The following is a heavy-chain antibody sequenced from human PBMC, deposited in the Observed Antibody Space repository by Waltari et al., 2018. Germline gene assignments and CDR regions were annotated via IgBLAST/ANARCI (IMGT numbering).Heavy chain of an antibody. CDR2: VYTTQSKP. V-gene: IGHV5-51*04. CDR1: GYRFTSYW. D-gene: IGHD3-3*01. CDR3: ARPPDFYDFWSGGLGH. Sequence: EVQLVQSGAEVKKPGESLKISCKGSGYRFTSYWIGRVRQMPGKGLEWMGCVYTTQSKPRYSPSFEAPVTIARYKPITTADRQWNSLKSSDTAMYYCARPPDFYDFWSGGLGHWGQGTLVTVYS. J-gene: IGHJ4*02.